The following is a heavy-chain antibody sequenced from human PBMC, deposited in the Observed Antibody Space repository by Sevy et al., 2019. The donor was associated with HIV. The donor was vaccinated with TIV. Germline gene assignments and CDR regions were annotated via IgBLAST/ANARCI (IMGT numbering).Heavy chain of an antibody. CDR3: AKVGYYYDSSGYYADY. V-gene: IGHV3-23*01. Sequence: GGSLRLSCAASGFTFSSYAMSWVRQAPGKGLEWVSAISGSGGSTHYADSVKGRFTISRDNSKNTLYLQMNSLRAEDTAVYYCAKVGYYYDSSGYYADYWGQGTLVTVSS. CDR1: GFTFSSYA. J-gene: IGHJ4*02. CDR2: ISGSGGST. D-gene: IGHD3-22*01.